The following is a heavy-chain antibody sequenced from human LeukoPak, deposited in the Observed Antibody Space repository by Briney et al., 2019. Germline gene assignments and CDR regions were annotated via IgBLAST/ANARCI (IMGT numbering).Heavy chain of an antibody. J-gene: IGHJ5*02. CDR1: GGTVSSYA. CDR2: IIPIFGTA. V-gene: IGHV1-69*05. D-gene: IGHD3-10*01. Sequence: SVKVSCKASGGTVSSYAISWVRQAPGQGLEWMGGIIPIFGTANYAQKFQGRVTITTDESTSTAYMELSSLRSEDTAVYYCARDTTYTYYYGSGSYSENWFDPWGQGTLVTVSS. CDR3: ARDTTYTYYYGSGSYSENWFDP.